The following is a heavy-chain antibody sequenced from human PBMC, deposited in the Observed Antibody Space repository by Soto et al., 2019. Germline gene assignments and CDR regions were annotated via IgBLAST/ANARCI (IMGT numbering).Heavy chain of an antibody. CDR3: AKGRCDSRPYDFDN. J-gene: IGHJ4*02. D-gene: IGHD2-21*01. CDR1: GFTLRNYV. Sequence: PGGSLRLSCAGSGFTLRNYVMSWVRQAPGKGLEWVSAISAGGGSTYSADSVTGRFTISRDNSRNSLYLQMNSLRAEDTAVYYCAKGRCDSRPYDFDNWGPGSLVTVSS. CDR2: ISAGGGST. V-gene: IGHV3-23*01.